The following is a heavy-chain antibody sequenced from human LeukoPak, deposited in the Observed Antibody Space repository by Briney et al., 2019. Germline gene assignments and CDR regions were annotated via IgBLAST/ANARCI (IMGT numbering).Heavy chain of an antibody. D-gene: IGHD2-15*01. CDR2: ISNSGST. V-gene: IGHV4-59*11. Sequence: KASETLSLTCTVSGGSISSHYWTWIRQSPVKGLEWMGDISNSGSTSYNPSLKGRVTISIDTSKNQFSLKLSSVTAADTAVYYCGRDALVGYFSYYYMDVWGKGTTVTVSS. CDR3: GRDALVGYFSYYYMDV. CDR1: GGSISSHY. J-gene: IGHJ6*03.